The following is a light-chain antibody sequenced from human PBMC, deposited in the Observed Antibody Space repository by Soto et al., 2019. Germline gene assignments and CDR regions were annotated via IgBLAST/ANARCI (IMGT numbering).Light chain of an antibody. Sequence: DIQMTQSPSSLSASVGDRVTITCRASQIVRSNLNWYQQKPGKVPELLIYAASTLQPGVPSRFRGSGSGTDFTLTVNSLQPEDFATYHCQQTFSRPYTFGQGTKLEIE. CDR1: QIVRSN. V-gene: IGKV1-39*01. CDR3: QQTFSRPYT. CDR2: AAS. J-gene: IGKJ2*01.